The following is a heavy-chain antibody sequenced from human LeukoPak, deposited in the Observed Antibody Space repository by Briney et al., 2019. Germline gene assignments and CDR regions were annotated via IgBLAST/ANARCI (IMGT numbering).Heavy chain of an antibody. V-gene: IGHV3-48*01. CDR1: GFTFSSYS. D-gene: IGHD4-17*01. Sequence: PGGSLRLSCAASGFTFSSYSMTWVRQAPGKGLEWVSYITYSSTIYYADSVKGRFTISRDNAKNSLYLQMNSLRVDDTAVYYCARDRLHYGEYEKTLDYWGQGTLVTVSS. J-gene: IGHJ4*02. CDR2: ITYSSTI. CDR3: ARDRLHYGEYEKTLDY.